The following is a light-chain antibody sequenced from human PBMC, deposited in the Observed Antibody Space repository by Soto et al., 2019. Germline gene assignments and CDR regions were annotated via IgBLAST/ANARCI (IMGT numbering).Light chain of an antibody. CDR1: QSVSNNY. V-gene: IGKV3D-20*02. J-gene: IGKJ5*01. CDR2: GAS. CDR3: QQRHMWPIT. Sequence: ETVMTQSPATLSVSPGERATLSCRASQSVSNNYLAWYQQKPGQAPRLLIYGASTRATGIPARFSGSGSGTDFTLTISSLEPEDSAVYYCQQRHMWPITFGQGTRLEIK.